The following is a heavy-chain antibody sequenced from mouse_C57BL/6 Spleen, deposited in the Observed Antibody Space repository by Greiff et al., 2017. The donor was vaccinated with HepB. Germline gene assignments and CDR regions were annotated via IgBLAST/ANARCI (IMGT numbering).Heavy chain of an antibody. D-gene: IGHD2-5*01. V-gene: IGHV1-69*01. CDR3: ARSSYSNYGFDY. CDR2: IDPSDSYT. CDR1: GYTFTSYW. J-gene: IGHJ2*01. Sequence: QVQLQQPGAELVMPGASVKLSCKASGYTFTSYWMHWVKQRPGQGLEWIGEIDPSDSYTNYNQKFKGKSTMSVDKSTSTAYMQLSSLTSEDSAVYYCARSSYSNYGFDYWGQGTTLTVSS.